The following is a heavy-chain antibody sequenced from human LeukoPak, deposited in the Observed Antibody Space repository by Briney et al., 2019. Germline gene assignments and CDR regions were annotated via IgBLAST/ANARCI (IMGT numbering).Heavy chain of an antibody. Sequence: GRSLRLSCAASGFTFSTYAIHWVRQAPGKGLEWVAFISYDGSNKFYADSVKGRFTISRDNSKNTLYLQMNSLRAGDTAVYYCKEVDFWGQGTLVTVSS. CDR2: ISYDGSNK. CDR1: GFTFSTYA. V-gene: IGHV3-30*04. J-gene: IGHJ4*02. CDR3: KEVDF.